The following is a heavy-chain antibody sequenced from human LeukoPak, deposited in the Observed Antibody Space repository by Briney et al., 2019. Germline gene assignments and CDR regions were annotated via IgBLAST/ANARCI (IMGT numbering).Heavy chain of an antibody. CDR2: IYTSGST. CDR3: ARGYYYDSSGYPDAFDI. CDR1: GGSISSYY. V-gene: IGHV4-4*07. Sequence: SETLSLTCTVSGGSISSYYWSWIRQPAGKGLEWIGRIYTSGSTNYNPSLKSRVTISVDTSKNQLSLKLSSVTAADTAVYYCARGYYYDSSGYPDAFDIWGQGTMVTVSS. D-gene: IGHD3-22*01. J-gene: IGHJ3*02.